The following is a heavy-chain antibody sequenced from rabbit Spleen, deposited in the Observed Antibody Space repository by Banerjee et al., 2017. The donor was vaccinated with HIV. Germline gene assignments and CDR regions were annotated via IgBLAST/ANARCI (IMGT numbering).Heavy chain of an antibody. D-gene: IGHD1-1*01. CDR2: IDPILDST. Sequence: EQLVESGGGLVQPGGSLKLSCKASGFDFSYYGVSWVRQAPGKGLEWIGYIDPILDSTYYASWVNGRFTISSHDAQNTLYLQLTSLTVADTATYFCARLDVSSAYDLWGQGTLVTVS. V-gene: IGHV1S47*01. J-gene: IGHJ3*01. CDR1: GFDFSYYG. CDR3: ARLDVSSAYDL.